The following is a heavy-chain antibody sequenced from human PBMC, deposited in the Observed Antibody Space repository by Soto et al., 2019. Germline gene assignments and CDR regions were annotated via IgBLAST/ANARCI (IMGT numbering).Heavy chain of an antibody. CDR3: ASDKSQTGLYHYPIDF. J-gene: IGHJ4*02. D-gene: IGHD3-22*01. CDR2: ISTSGST. V-gene: IGHV4-4*07. CDR1: GDSISNYY. Sequence: SETLSLTCTVSGDSISNYYWSWIRQASGKGLEWIRHISTSGSTNYNPSLKSRVTMSVDTSKNQFSLRLNSVTAADTAVYYCASDKSQTGLYHYPIDFWGQGILVTVSS.